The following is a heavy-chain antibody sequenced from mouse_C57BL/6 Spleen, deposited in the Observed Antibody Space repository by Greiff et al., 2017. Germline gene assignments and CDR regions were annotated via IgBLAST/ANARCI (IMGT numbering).Heavy chain of an antibody. CDR2: IDPETGGT. Sequence: VQLQQSGAELVRPGASVTLSCKASGYTFTDYEMHWVKQTPVHGLEWIGAIDPETGGTAYNQKFKGKAILTADKSSSTAYMERRSLTSEDSAVYYCTRDDFSLFDYWGQGTTLTVSS. J-gene: IGHJ2*01. CDR3: TRDDFSLFDY. V-gene: IGHV1-15*01. CDR1: GYTFTDYE. D-gene: IGHD2-4*01.